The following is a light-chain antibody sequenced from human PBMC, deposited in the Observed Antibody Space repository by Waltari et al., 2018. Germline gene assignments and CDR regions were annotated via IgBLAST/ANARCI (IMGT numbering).Light chain of an antibody. CDR3: SSYAGSNNVI. CDR2: EVI. J-gene: IGLJ2*01. CDR1: SSDVGAYNF. Sequence: QSALTQPPSASGSPGQSVTISCPGTSSDVGAYNFVSWYQQHPGKAPKLIIYEVIKRPSGVPDRFSGSTSGNTASLTGSGLQAEDEADYYCSSYAGSNNVIFGGGTKLTVL. V-gene: IGLV2-8*01.